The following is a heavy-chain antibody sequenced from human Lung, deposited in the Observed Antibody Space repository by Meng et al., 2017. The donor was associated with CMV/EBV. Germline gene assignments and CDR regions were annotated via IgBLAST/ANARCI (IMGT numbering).Heavy chain of an antibody. CDR3: ARDPSNTSGRYAYFDY. CDR1: GYTFTHHG. V-gene: IGHV1-18*01. J-gene: IGHJ4*02. D-gene: IGHD6-19*01. Sequence: QLVQSGDEVTKSGASVRVSCKASGYTFTHHGISWIRQAPGQGLEWMGWISCYNGDTNYAQKLQGRVTMTTDTSTNTAYMDLRGLRSDDTAVYYCARDPSNTSGRYAYFDYWGQGTLVTVSS. CDR2: ISCYNGDT.